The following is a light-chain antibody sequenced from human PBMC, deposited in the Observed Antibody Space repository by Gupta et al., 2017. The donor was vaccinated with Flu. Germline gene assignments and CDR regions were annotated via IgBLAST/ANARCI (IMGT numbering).Light chain of an antibody. J-gene: IGKJ2*03. CDR2: GAS. CDR1: KSVSSSY. Sequence: EIVLTQSPGTPSSSPGERATLSCMASKSVSSSYLAWYQQKPGQAPRLLIYGASSRATGIPDRFSDSGSGTDFTLTISRLEPEDYAVYYCQQYGSSPYSFGQGTKLEIK. CDR3: QQYGSSPYS. V-gene: IGKV3-20*01.